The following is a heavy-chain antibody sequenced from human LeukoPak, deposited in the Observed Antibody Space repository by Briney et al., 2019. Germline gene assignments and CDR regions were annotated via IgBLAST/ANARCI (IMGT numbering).Heavy chain of an antibody. CDR1: GFTFSSNY. CDR2: IYSGGST. J-gene: IGHJ4*02. Sequence: GGSLRLSCAASGFTFSSNYMSWVRQAPGKGLEGVAVIYSGGSTYYADSFKARFTLSIHNSKNTLYLQMYILRADDTAVYYCARFCFGLYYFWSGYPQIDYWGQGTLVTVSS. D-gene: IGHD3-3*01. V-gene: IGHV3-66*02. CDR3: ARFCFGLYYFWSGYPQIDY.